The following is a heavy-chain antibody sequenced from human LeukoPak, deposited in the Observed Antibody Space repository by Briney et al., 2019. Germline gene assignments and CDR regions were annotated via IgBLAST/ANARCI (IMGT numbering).Heavy chain of an antibody. V-gene: IGHV3-30-3*01. CDR2: ISYDGSNK. CDR3: ARVLIAPNHSYYYYGMDV. Sequence: GGSLRLSCAASGFTFSSYAMHWDRQAPGKGLEWVAVISYDGSNKYYADPVKGRFTISRDNSKNTLYLQMNSLRAEDTAVYYCARVLIAPNHSYYYYGMDVWGQGTTVTVSS. J-gene: IGHJ6*02. D-gene: IGHD3-16*02. CDR1: GFTFSSYA.